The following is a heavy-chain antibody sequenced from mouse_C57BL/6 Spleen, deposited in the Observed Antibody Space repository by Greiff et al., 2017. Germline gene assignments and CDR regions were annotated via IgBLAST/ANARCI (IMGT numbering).Heavy chain of an antibody. V-gene: IGHV1-82*01. CDR1: GYAFSSSW. CDR2: IYPGDGDT. CDR3: AREGGYYYGSSPYFDY. J-gene: IGHJ2*01. D-gene: IGHD1-1*01. Sequence: QVQLKESGPELVKPGASVKISCKASGYAFSSSWMNWVKQRPGKGLEWIGRIYPGDGDTNYNGKFKGKATLTADKSSSTAYMQLSSLTSEDSAVYFCAREGGYYYGSSPYFDYWGQGTTLTVSS.